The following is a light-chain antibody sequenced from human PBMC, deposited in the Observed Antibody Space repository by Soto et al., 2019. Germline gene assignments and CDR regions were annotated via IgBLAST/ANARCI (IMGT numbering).Light chain of an antibody. CDR3: ASWDATLSGWV. CDR2: NNN. V-gene: IGLV1-47*02. CDR1: SSNIGNNY. J-gene: IGLJ3*02. Sequence: QSVLTQSPSPSGTPGQRVTISCSGSSSNIGNNYVYWYQQFPGAAPKLLIYNNNQRPSGVPDRFSGSKSGTSASLAISGLRPEDEADYFCASWDATLSGWVFGGGTKLTVL.